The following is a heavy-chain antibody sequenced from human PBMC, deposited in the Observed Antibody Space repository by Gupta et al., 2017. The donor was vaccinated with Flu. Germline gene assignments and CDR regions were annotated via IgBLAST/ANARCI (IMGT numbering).Heavy chain of an antibody. CDR3: ARRDLQRADS. J-gene: IGHJ4*02. V-gene: IGHV5-51*03. D-gene: IGHD6-25*01. CDR1: GYSFSSYW. CDR2: IYPGDSDS. Sequence: EVQLVQSGAEVKKPGESLKISCKASGYSFSSYWIAWVRQMPGKGLEWMASIYPGDSDSKYSPSFQGQVTISADKSINTAYLQWSSLRASDTAMYYCARRDLQRADSWGQGTLVTVSS.